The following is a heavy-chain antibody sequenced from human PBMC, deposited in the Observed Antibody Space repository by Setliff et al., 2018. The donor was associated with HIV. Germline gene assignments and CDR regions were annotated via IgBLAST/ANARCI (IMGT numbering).Heavy chain of an antibody. CDR3: ARSNLEPTSRLFDP. D-gene: IGHD1-1*01. CDR1: GSSISTSYW. CDR2: IHNSGTT. V-gene: IGHV4-28*01. J-gene: IGHJ5*02. Sequence: PSETLSLTCAVSGSSISTSYWWGWIRQPPGKGLELIGYIHNSGTTHYNPAFESRLIISLDMSNNRFSLNLASVTAADTAVYYCARSNLEPTSRLFDPWGPGTLVTVSS.